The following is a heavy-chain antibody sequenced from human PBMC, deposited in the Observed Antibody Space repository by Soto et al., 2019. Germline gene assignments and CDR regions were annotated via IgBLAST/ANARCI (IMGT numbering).Heavy chain of an antibody. CDR3: ASAFLRGSAAPIDY. Sequence: GGSLRLSCAVCGFTFSSYGMQWVRQAPGKGLECVAIIWYDGTNKYYADSVKGRFTISRDNSKSTLDLQMNSLRAEDTAIYYCASAFLRGSAAPIDYWGQGSLVTVSS. V-gene: IGHV3-33*01. CDR2: IWYDGTNK. CDR1: GFTFSSYG. D-gene: IGHD3-10*01. J-gene: IGHJ4*02.